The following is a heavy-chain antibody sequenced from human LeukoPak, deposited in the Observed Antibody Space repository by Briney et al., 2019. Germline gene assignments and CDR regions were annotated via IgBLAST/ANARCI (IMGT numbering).Heavy chain of an antibody. CDR3: KSYYYDSSGYYYFDY. J-gene: IGHJ4*02. D-gene: IGHD3-22*01. CDR1: GFTFSSYA. CDR2: ISGSGGST. Sequence: GGSLRLSCAASGFTFSSYAMGWVRQAPGKGLEWVSAISGSGGSTYYADSVKGRFTISRDNSKNTLYLQMNSLRAEDTAVYYCKSYYYDSSGYYYFDYWGQGTLVTVSS. V-gene: IGHV3-23*01.